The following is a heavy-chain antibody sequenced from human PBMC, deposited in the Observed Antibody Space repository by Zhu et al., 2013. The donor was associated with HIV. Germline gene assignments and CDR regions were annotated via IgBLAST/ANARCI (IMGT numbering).Heavy chain of an antibody. CDR3: ASSTGSSGTMIHAPAVGWYGMDV. Sequence: QVQLVQSGAEVKKPGASVKVSCKASGYTFTSYAMHWVRQAPGQRLEWMGWINAGNGNTKYSQKFQGRVTITRDTSASTAYMELSSLRSEDTAVYYCASSTGSSGTMIHAPAVGWYGMDVVGPRDHGHRLL. J-gene: IGHJ6*02. CDR1: GYTFTSYA. CDR2: INAGNGNT. V-gene: IGHV1-3*01. D-gene: IGHD3-22*01.